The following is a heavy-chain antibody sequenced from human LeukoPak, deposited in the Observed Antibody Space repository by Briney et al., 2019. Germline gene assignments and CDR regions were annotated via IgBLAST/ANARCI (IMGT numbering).Heavy chain of an antibody. J-gene: IGHJ4*02. D-gene: IGHD3-22*01. CDR2: MHRDGRS. CDR3: ARGIKRYYYYGLVSFPYDS. Sequence: PSETLSLTCAVYGGSLSSYYWSWVRQSPRKGLEWIGEMHRDGRSDYNPSLWSRVTISVDASTNPCSLYRRSMSAADTAVCYCARGIKRYYYYGLVSFPYDSWGQGSLVTVSS. CDR1: GGSLSSYY. V-gene: IGHV4-34*01.